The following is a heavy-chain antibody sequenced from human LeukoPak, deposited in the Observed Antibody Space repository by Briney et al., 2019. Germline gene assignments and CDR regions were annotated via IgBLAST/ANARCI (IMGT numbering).Heavy chain of an antibody. CDR3: AIYTNSAAGY. CDR1: GGSISNSIYH. V-gene: IGHV4-39*01. CDR2: IYHTGTT. Sequence: PSETLSLTCTVSGGSISNSIYHGGWIRQPPGKGLEWIGTIYHTGTTHYNPSLKSRVTISVDTSRNQFSLTLNSMTAADTAVYYCAIYTNSAAGYWGQGALVAVSS. J-gene: IGHJ4*02. D-gene: IGHD2-2*02.